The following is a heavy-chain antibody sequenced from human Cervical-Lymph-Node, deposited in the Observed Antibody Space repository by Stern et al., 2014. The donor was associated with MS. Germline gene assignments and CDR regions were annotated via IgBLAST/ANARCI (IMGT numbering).Heavy chain of an antibody. D-gene: IGHD2-15*01. CDR2: IIPIIGLP. J-gene: IGHJ5*02. Sequence: QVQLVQSGADVKKPGSSVKVSCKASGGTFSSSYAVSWVRQAPGQGLEWMGRIIPIIGLPNYDQKFQSRLTITAANSTSTVYMELTSLTPEDTAVYYCARGIVSNRPAATLHNLFDPWGQGTLVTVSS. CDR1: GGTFSSSYA. V-gene: IGHV1-69*09. CDR3: ARGIVSNRPAATLHNLFDP.